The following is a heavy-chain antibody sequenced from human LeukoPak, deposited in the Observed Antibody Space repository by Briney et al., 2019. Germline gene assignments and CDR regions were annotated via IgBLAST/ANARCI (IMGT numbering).Heavy chain of an antibody. CDR1: GGSIRSGDYY. D-gene: IGHD1-7*01. J-gene: IGHJ6*03. Sequence: PSETLSLTCTVSGGSIRSGDYYWSWIRQPPGKGLEWIGYIYYSGSTYYNPSLKSRVTISVDTSKNQFSLKLSSVTAADTAVYYRARGWNWPNYYSYYYMDVWGKGTTVTVSS. CDR2: IYYSGST. V-gene: IGHV4-30-4*08. CDR3: ARGWNWPNYYSYYYMDV.